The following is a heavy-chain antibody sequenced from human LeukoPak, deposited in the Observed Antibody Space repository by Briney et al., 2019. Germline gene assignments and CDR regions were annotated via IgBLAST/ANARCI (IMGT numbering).Heavy chain of an antibody. D-gene: IGHD2-21*01. J-gene: IGHJ3*02. Sequence: PGGSLRLSCAASGFTFSSYWMHWVRQAPGKGLVWVSRINSDGSSTYYADSVKGRFTISRDNSKNTLYLQMNSLRAEDTAVYYCAKAAPSYSPNAFDIWGQGTMVTVSS. CDR1: GFTFSSYW. CDR3: AKAAPSYSPNAFDI. V-gene: IGHV3-74*01. CDR2: INSDGSST.